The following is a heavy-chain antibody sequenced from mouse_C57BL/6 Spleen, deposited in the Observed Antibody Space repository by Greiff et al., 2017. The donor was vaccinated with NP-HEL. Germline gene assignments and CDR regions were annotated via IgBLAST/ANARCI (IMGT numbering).Heavy chain of an antibody. CDR2: ISSGSSTI. D-gene: IGHD2-4*01. Sequence: EVQRVESGGGLVKPGGSLKLSCAASGFTFSDYGMHWVRQAPEKGLEWVAYISSGSSTIYYADTVKGRFTISRDNAKNTLFLQMTSLRSEDTAMYYCASEIYDYDEDYYAMDYWGQGTSVTVSS. CDR1: GFTFSDYG. CDR3: ASEIYDYDEDYYAMDY. J-gene: IGHJ4*01. V-gene: IGHV5-17*01.